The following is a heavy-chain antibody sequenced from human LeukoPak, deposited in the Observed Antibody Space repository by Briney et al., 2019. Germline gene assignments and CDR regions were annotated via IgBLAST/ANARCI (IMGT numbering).Heavy chain of an antibody. D-gene: IGHD3-22*01. J-gene: IGHJ3*02. Sequence: SETLSLTCAVYGGSFSGYYWSWIRQPPGKGLEWIGEINHSGSTNYNPSLKSRVTISVDTSKNQFSLKLSSVTAADTAVYYCARHSNYYYDSSGYYYVWAFDIWGQGTMVSVSS. V-gene: IGHV4-34*01. CDR2: INHSGST. CDR1: GGSFSGYY. CDR3: ARHSNYYYDSSGYYYVWAFDI.